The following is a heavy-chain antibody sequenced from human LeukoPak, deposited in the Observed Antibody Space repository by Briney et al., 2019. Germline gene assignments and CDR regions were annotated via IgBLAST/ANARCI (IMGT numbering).Heavy chain of an antibody. J-gene: IGHJ4*02. CDR3: ARTNGYPNHYFDY. D-gene: IGHD1-1*01. CDR2: IYTSGST. V-gene: IGHV4-61*02. Sequence: PSQTLSLTCTVSGGSISSGSYYWSWIRQPAGKGLEWIGRIYTSGSTNYNPSLKSRVTISVDTSKNQFSLKLSSVTAADTAVYYCARTNGYPNHYFDYWAREPWSPSPQ. CDR1: GGSISSGSYY.